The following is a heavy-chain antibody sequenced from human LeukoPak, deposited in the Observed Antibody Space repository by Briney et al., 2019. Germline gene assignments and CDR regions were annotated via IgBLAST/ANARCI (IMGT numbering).Heavy chain of an antibody. D-gene: IGHD6-13*01. CDR2: ISAYNGNT. CDR3: AREIAAAGLYYYYYMDV. Sequence: ASVKVSCKASGYTFTTYGTSWVRQAPGQGLEWMGWISAYNGNTNYAQKLQGRVTMTTDTSTSTAYMELRSLRSDDTAVYYCAREIAAAGLYYYYYMDVWGKGTTVTVSS. J-gene: IGHJ6*03. V-gene: IGHV1-18*01. CDR1: GYTFTTYG.